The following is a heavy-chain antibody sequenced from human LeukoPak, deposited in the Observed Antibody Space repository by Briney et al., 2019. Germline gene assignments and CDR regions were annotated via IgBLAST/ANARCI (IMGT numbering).Heavy chain of an antibody. J-gene: IGHJ4*02. V-gene: IGHV3-30-3*01. CDR1: GFTFSSYA. CDR3: ARFKVATPFDY. CDR2: ISYDGSNK. Sequence: GGSLRLSCAASGFTFSSYAMHWVRQAPGKGLEWVAVISYDGSNKYYADSVKSRFTISRDNSKNTLYLQMNSLRAEDTAVYYCARFKVATPFDYWGQGTLVTVSS. D-gene: IGHD5-12*01.